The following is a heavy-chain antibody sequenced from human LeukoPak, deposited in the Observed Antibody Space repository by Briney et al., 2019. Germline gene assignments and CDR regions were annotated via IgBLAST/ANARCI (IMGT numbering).Heavy chain of an antibody. J-gene: IGHJ6*03. D-gene: IGHD6-6*01. CDR2: IYYSGST. V-gene: IGHV4-39*07. CDR3: ARDSHYSSSSFGYYYCYMDV. Sequence: SETLSLTCSVSGGSISSSSYYWGWIRQPPGKGLEWIGSIYYSGSTYYNPSLTSRLTISKDTSKNHFSLKLTSVTAADTAVYYCARDSHYSSSSFGYYYCYMDVWGKGTTVTVSS. CDR1: GGSISSSSYY.